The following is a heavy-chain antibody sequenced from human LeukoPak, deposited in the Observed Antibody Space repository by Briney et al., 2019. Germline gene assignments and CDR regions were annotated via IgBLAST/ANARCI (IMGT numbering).Heavy chain of an antibody. V-gene: IGHV3-23*01. CDR1: GFTFSRYA. CDR3: AKDSTGYSSSWWDY. J-gene: IGHJ4*02. Sequence: GGSLRLSCAASGFTFSRYAMGWVRQAPGKGLEWVSVLSGSGGSANYADSVKGRFTISRDNSKNTLYLQMNSLRAEDTAVYYCAKDSTGYSSSWWDYWGQGTLVSVFS. CDR2: LSGSGGSA. D-gene: IGHD6-13*01.